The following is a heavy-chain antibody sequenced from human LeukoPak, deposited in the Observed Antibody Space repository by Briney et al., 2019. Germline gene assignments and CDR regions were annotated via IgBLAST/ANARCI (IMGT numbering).Heavy chain of an antibody. Sequence: GGSLRLSCAASGFTFNSYSMNWVRQAPGKGLEWVSYISSSSSTIYYADSVKGRFTISRDNAKNSLYLQMNSLRAEDTAVYYCARVGGRQLVPNWFDPWGQGTLVIVSS. V-gene: IGHV3-48*01. CDR3: ARVGGRQLVPNWFDP. CDR2: ISSSSSTI. D-gene: IGHD6-6*01. CDR1: GFTFNSYS. J-gene: IGHJ5*02.